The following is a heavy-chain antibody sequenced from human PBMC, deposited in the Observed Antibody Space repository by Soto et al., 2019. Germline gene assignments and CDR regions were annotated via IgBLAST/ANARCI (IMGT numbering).Heavy chain of an antibody. Sequence: PSETLSLTCTVSGGSISGYDWGWLRQPPGKGLEWIGYTYFSGSPNYNPSLKSRVTISVDTSKNEFSLKLTSMTAADTAVYYCARDPGNSSTWYFDKCGQGTLVTVSS. J-gene: IGHJ4*02. CDR3: ARDPGNSSTWYFDK. D-gene: IGHD2-2*01. CDR2: TYFSGSP. CDR1: GGSISGYD. V-gene: IGHV4-59*01.